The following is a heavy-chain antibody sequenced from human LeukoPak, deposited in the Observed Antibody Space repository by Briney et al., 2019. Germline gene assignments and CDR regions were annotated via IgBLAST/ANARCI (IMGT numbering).Heavy chain of an antibody. CDR2: IGGSGGST. D-gene: IGHD4-17*01. V-gene: IGHV3-23*01. Sequence: GGSLRLSCAASGFTFSSYAMHWVRQAPGKGLEWVSAIGGSGGSTYYADSVKGRFTVSRDNSKNTLYLQMNSLRAEDTAVYYCAKRRDYGWFDPWGQGTLVTVSS. CDR1: GFTFSSYA. J-gene: IGHJ5*02. CDR3: AKRRDYGWFDP.